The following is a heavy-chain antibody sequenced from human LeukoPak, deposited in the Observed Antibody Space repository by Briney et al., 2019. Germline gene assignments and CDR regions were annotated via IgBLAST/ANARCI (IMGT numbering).Heavy chain of an antibody. V-gene: IGHV1-69*04. CDR2: IIPILGIA. Sequence: SVKVPCKASGGTFSSYAISWVRQAPGQGLEWMGRIIPILGIANYAQKFQGRVTITADKSTSTAYMELSSLRSEDTAVYYCARSLVVTAPFDYWGQGTLVTVSS. CDR1: GGTFSSYA. CDR3: ARSLVVTAPFDY. J-gene: IGHJ4*02. D-gene: IGHD2-21*02.